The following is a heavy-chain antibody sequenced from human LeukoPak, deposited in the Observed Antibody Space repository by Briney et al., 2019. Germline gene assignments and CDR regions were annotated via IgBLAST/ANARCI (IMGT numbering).Heavy chain of an antibody. D-gene: IGHD6-13*01. CDR1: GGSISSYY. V-gene: IGHV4-4*07. Sequence: SETLSLTCTVSGGSISSYYWSRIRQPAGKGLEWIGRIYTSGSTNYNPSLKSRVTMSVDTSKNQFSLKLSSVTAADTAVYYCARSDIIYYFPRAAVPNWYFDLWGRGTLVTVSS. CDR3: ARSDIIYYFPRAAVPNWYFDL. CDR2: IYTSGST. J-gene: IGHJ2*01.